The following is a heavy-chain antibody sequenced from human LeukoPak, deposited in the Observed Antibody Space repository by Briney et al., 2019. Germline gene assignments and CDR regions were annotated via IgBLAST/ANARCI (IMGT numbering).Heavy chain of an antibody. CDR1: GFTFSSYG. J-gene: IGHJ4*02. Sequence: PGGSLRLSCAASGFTFSSYGMYWVRQAPGKGLEWVAVISYDGSNKYYADSVKGRFTISRDNSKNTLYLQMNSLRAEDTAVYYCAKGGYYCSSTSCYPLYYWGQGTLVTVSS. CDR2: ISYDGSNK. V-gene: IGHV3-30*18. D-gene: IGHD2-2*01. CDR3: AKGGYYCSSTSCYPLYY.